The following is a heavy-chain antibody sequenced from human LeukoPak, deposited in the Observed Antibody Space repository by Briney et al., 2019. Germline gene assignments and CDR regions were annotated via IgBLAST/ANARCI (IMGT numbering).Heavy chain of an antibody. Sequence: GESLKIACQCSGYNITSYWIAWVRQMPGRGLEWMGIIYPGDSDTRYSPSFQGQVIISADKSISTAYLQWSSLKASDTAIYYCATYSDTFYFDCWGQRTLVTVSS. V-gene: IGHV5-51*01. D-gene: IGHD3-16*01. CDR3: ATYSDTFYFDC. CDR1: GYNITSYW. CDR2: IYPGDSDT. J-gene: IGHJ4*02.